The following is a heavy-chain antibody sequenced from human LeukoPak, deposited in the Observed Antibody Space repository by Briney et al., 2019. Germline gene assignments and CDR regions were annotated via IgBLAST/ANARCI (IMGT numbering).Heavy chain of an antibody. CDR2: IYHSGST. J-gene: IGHJ3*02. Sequence: PSETLSLTCAVSGGSISSGGYSWSWIRRPPGKGLEWIGYIYHSGSTYYNPSLKSRVTISVDRSKNQFSLKLSSVTAADTAVYYCATQSGEVNGNDAFDIWGQGTMVTVSS. D-gene: IGHD3-10*01. CDR3: ATQSGEVNGNDAFDI. V-gene: IGHV4-30-2*01. CDR1: GGSISSGGYS.